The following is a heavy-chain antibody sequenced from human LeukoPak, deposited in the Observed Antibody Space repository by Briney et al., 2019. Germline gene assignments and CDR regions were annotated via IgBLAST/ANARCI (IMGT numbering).Heavy chain of an antibody. Sequence: GGSLRLSCAASGFTFSSYWTHWVRQAPGKGLVWVSRINSDGRSTSYADSVKGRFTISRDNAKNTLYLQMNSLRAEDTAVYYCARDGGYGSGSYPDYWGQGTLVTVSS. D-gene: IGHD3-10*01. CDR1: GFTFSSYW. CDR2: INSDGRST. V-gene: IGHV3-74*01. CDR3: ARDGGYGSGSYPDY. J-gene: IGHJ4*02.